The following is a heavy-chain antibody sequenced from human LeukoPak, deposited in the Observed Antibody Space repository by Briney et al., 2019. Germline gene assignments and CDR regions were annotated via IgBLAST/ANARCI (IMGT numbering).Heavy chain of an antibody. CDR1: GFTFSSYA. V-gene: IGHV3-23*01. Sequence: PGGSLRLSCAASGFTFSSYAMSWVRQAPGKGLEWVSAISGGGVSTFYADSVKGRFTISRDNSKNTLFLQMNSLRAEDTADYYCAKEGDRGEALYYYYMDVWGNGTTVTVSS. J-gene: IGHJ6*03. D-gene: IGHD3-10*01. CDR2: ISGGGVST. CDR3: AKEGDRGEALYYYYMDV.